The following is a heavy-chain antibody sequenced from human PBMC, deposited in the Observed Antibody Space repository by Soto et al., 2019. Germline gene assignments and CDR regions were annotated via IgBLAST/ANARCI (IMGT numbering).Heavy chain of an antibody. CDR1: GFTFSSYW. J-gene: IGHJ2*01. V-gene: IGHV3-74*01. CDR2: LKSDGSST. Sequence: EVQLVESGGGLVQPGGSLRLSCAASGFTFSSYWMHWVRQAPGKGLVWVSRLKSDGSSTAYADSVKGRFTISRDNAMNTLYLQMNSLRAEDTAVYYCARAKGSWYFDLWGRGTLVTVSS. CDR3: ARAKGSWYFDL.